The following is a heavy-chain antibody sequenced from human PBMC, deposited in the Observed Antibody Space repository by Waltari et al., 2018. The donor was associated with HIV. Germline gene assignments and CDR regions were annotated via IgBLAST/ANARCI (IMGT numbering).Heavy chain of an antibody. Sequence: EVQLVESGGGLVQPGRSLRLSCAASGFTFDDYAMHWVRQAPGKGLGGVSGISWNSGSIGYADSVKGRFTIARDNAKNSLYLQMNSLRAEDTALYYCAKGLVGAYDYWGQGTLVTVSS. V-gene: IGHV3-9*01. D-gene: IGHD1-26*01. J-gene: IGHJ4*02. CDR1: GFTFDDYA. CDR3: AKGLVGAYDY. CDR2: ISWNSGSI.